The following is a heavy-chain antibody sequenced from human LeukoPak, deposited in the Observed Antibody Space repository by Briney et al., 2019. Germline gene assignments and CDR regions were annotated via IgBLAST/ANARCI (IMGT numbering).Heavy chain of an antibody. V-gene: IGHV1-18*01. CDR1: GYTFASYG. CDR2: ISAYNGNT. Sequence: ASVKVSCKASGYTFASYGISWVRQAPGQGLEWMGWISAYNGNTNYAQKLQGRVTMTTDTSTSTAYMELRSLRSDDTAVYYCARHDYGDYYFDYWGQGTLVTVSS. D-gene: IGHD4-17*01. CDR3: ARHDYGDYYFDY. J-gene: IGHJ4*02.